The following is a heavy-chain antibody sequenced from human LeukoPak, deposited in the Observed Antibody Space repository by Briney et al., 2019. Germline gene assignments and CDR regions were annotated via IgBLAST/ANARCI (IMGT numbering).Heavy chain of an antibody. CDR2: ISGSGGST. J-gene: IGHJ3*02. Sequence: QSGGSLRLSCAASGFTFSSYAMSWVRQAPGKGLEWVSAISGSGGSTYYADSVKGRFTISRDNYKNTLYLQMDSLRAEDTAVYYCAKAVQWELPTGDAAFDIWGQGTMVTVSS. CDR1: GFTFSSYA. CDR3: AKAVQWELPTGDAAFDI. V-gene: IGHV3-23*01. D-gene: IGHD1-26*01.